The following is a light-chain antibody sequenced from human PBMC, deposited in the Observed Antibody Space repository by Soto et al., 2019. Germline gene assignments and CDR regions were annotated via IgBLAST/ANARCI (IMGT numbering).Light chain of an antibody. CDR3: QQYNNWPRT. Sequence: EIVMTQSPATLSVSPGERATLSCWASQSVSSNLAWYQQKPGQAPRLLIYDASTRATGIPARFSGSGSGTEFTLTISSLQSEDFAFYYCQQYNNWPRTFGQGTKVEIK. V-gene: IGKV3-15*01. J-gene: IGKJ1*01. CDR2: DAS. CDR1: QSVSSN.